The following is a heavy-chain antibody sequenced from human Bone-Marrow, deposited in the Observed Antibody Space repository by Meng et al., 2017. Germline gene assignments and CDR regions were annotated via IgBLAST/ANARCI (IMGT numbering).Heavy chain of an antibody. D-gene: IGHD6-19*01. CDR1: GYSISSGYY. J-gene: IGHJ4*02. V-gene: IGHV4-38-2*02. CDR3: AREYSSGWLYYFDY. Sequence: SETLSLTCAVSGYSISSGYYWGWIRQPPGKGLEWIGSIYHSGSTYYNPSLKSRVTISVDTSKNQFSLKLSSVTAADTAVYYCAREYSSGWLYYFDYWGQGTLVTVSS. CDR2: IYHSGST.